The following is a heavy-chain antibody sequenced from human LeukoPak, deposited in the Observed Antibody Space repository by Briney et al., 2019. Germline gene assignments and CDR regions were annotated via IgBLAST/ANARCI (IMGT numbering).Heavy chain of an antibody. J-gene: IGHJ2*01. D-gene: IGHD4-17*01. V-gene: IGHV3-11*06. CDR1: GGSFSGYY. CDR3: AREAYGDYLRRWYFDL. CDR2: ISSSSSYT. Sequence: LSLTCAVYGGSFSGYYWSWIRQPPGKGLEWVSYISSSSSYTNSADSVKGRFTISRDNAKNSLYLQMNSLRAEDTAVYYCAREAYGDYLRRWYFDLWGRGTLVTVSS.